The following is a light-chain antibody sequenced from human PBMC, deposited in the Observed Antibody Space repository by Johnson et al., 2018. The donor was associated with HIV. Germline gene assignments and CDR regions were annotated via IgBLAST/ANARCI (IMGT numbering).Light chain of an antibody. CDR3: GTWDTSLSAGV. CDR2: DNN. V-gene: IGLV1-51*01. J-gene: IGLJ1*01. Sequence: QPVLTQPPSVSAAPGQKVTISCSGSSSNIGNNYVSWYQQVTGTAPKLLIYDNNKRPSGIPDRFSGSKSGTSATLGITGLQTGDEADYYCGTWDTSLSAGVFGPGTKVSVL. CDR1: SSNIGNNY.